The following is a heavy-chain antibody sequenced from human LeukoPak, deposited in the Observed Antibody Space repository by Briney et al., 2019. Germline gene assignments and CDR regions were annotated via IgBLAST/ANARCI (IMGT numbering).Heavy chain of an antibody. J-gene: IGHJ4*02. CDR3: ARSEAYCSGGRCHSGPFDY. CDR2: ISSSSSYI. Sequence: GGSLRLSCAASGFTFSSYSMNWVRQAPGKGLEWVSSISSSSSYIYYADSVKGRFTISRDNAKNSLYLQMNSLRAEDTAVYYCARSEAYCSGGRCHSGPFDYWGQGALVTVSS. V-gene: IGHV3-21*01. CDR1: GFTFSSYS. D-gene: IGHD2-15*01.